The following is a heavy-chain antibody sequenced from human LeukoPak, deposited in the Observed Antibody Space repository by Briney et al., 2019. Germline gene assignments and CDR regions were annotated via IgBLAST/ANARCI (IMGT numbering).Heavy chain of an antibody. D-gene: IGHD6-6*01. Sequence: ASVKVSCKASGYTFTSYGISWVRQAPGQGLEWMGWISAYNGNTNYAQKLQGRVTMTTDTSTSTAYMELRSLRSDDTAVYYCASSSSRNNYYYYYMDVWGKGTTVTVSS. V-gene: IGHV1-18*01. CDR3: ASSSSRNNYYYYYMDV. J-gene: IGHJ6*03. CDR1: GYTFTSYG. CDR2: ISAYNGNT.